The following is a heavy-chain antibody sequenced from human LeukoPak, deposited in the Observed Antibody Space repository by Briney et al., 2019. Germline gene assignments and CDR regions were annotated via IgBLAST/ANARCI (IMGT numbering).Heavy chain of an antibody. CDR1: GFTFSSYG. V-gene: IGHV3-30*02. CDR3: AKVEAQWLPPVGDY. Sequence: GVSLRLSCAASGFTFSSYGMHWVRQAPGKGLEWVAFIRYDGSNKYYADSVKGRFTISRDNSKNTLYLQMNSLRAEDTAVYYCAKVEAQWLPPVGDYWGQGTLVTVSS. D-gene: IGHD5-12*01. J-gene: IGHJ4*02. CDR2: IRYDGSNK.